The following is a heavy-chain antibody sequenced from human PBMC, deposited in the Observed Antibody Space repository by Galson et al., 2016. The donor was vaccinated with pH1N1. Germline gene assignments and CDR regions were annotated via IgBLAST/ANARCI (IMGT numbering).Heavy chain of an antibody. J-gene: IGHJ5*02. CDR2: IYHSGST. CDR1: GGSFSDSS. D-gene: IGHD3-22*01. Sequence: ETLSLTCAVYGGSFSDSSWGWIRQPPGKGLEWIGNIYHSGSTYYNPSLKSRVTISVDTSKNQFSLKLSSLTAADTAVYYCARGHSSGYNWFDPWGQGTLVTVSS. V-gene: IGHV4-34*01. CDR3: ARGHSSGYNWFDP.